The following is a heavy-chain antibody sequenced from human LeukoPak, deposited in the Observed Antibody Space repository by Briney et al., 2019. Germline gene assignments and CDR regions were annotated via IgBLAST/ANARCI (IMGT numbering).Heavy chain of an antibody. CDR2: ISAYNGNT. Sequence: EASVKVSCKASGYTFTSYGISWVRQAPGQGLEWMGWISAYNGNTNYAQKLQGRVTMTTDTSTSTAYMELMSLRSDDTAVYYCARVTSEGDYVELTAFDYWGQGTLVTVSS. D-gene: IGHD4-17*01. J-gene: IGHJ4*02. CDR1: GYTFTSYG. V-gene: IGHV1-18*01. CDR3: ARVTSEGDYVELTAFDY.